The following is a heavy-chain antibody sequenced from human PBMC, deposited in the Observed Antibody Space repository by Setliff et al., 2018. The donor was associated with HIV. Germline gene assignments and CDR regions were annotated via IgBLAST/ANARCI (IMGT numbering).Heavy chain of an antibody. CDR1: GFQFQFYA. J-gene: IGHJ4*02. V-gene: IGHV3-9*01. Sequence: GGSLRLSCLASGFQFQFYAMHWVRQAPGKGLEWLSGITWNSVNIDYADSVRGRFTISRDNAENSVYLQMDSLRAEDTAVYFCARGGSGWYELDFWGQGTLVTVSS. CDR3: ARGGSGWYELDF. D-gene: IGHD6-19*01. CDR2: ITWNSVNI.